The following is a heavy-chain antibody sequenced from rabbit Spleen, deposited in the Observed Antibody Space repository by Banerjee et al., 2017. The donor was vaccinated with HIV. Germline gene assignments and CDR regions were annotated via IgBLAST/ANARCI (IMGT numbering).Heavy chain of an antibody. J-gene: IGHJ4*01. V-gene: IGHV1S45*01. Sequence: EESGGDLVQPEGSLTLTCTASGFTITNRDWICWVRQAPGKGLEWIACIYGGNSGSTYYANWAVGRFTISKTSSTTVTLRMTSLTAADTATYFCARDLVGVIGWNFYLWGQGTLVTVS. D-gene: IGHD1-1*01. CDR2: IYGGNSGST. CDR1: GFTITNRDW. CDR3: ARDLVGVIGWNFYL.